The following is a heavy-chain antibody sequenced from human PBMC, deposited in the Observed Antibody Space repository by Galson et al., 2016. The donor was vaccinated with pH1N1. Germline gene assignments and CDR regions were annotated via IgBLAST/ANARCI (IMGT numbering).Heavy chain of an antibody. CDR2: IIAVFKTT. CDR3: ARGPGVGAIDY. V-gene: IGHV1-69*05. Sequence: SVKVSCKASENIFNKYAISWVRQAPGQGLEWMGGIIAVFKTTNYAQKFQGRVTITTDESTSIVYMELRSLRSEDTAIYYCARGPGVGAIDYWGQGTLVTVSS. J-gene: IGHJ4*02. CDR1: ENIFNKYA. D-gene: IGHD1-26*01.